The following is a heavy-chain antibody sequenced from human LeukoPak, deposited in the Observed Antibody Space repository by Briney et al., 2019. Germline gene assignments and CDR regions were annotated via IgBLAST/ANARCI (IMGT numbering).Heavy chain of an antibody. CDR3: AKDRSDNSSWYLGDY. CDR1: GFIFSNYA. V-gene: IGHV3-23*01. D-gene: IGHD6-19*01. Sequence: GGSLRLSCVASGFIFSNYAMGWVRQAPGKGLEWVSVISGSGDNTYYADSVKGRFTISRDNSKNTLYLQMNSPRAEDTAVYYCAKDRSDNSSWYLGDYWGQGTLVTVSS. CDR2: ISGSGDNT. J-gene: IGHJ4*02.